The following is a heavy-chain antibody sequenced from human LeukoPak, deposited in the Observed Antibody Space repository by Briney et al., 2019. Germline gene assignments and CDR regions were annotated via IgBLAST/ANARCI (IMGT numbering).Heavy chain of an antibody. CDR1: GFTFGDYA. CDR3: AKDRSTAGEY. Sequence: GGSLRLSCAASGFTFGDYAMSWVRQAPGKGLEWASTIASTGSSTYFADSVMGRFTISRDNSKSTLYLQMNSLRAEDTAVYYCAKDRSTAGEYWGQGTLVTVSS. J-gene: IGHJ4*02. CDR2: IASTGSST. V-gene: IGHV3-23*01. D-gene: IGHD6-13*01.